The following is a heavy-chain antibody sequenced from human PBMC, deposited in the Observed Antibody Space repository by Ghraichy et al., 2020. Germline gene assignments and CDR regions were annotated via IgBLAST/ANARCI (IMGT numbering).Heavy chain of an antibody. CDR1: GGSFSGKT. CDR2: ISQSGST. D-gene: IGHD1-26*01. CDR3: AGGPSRAPRRHRIVGFPPHD. J-gene: IGHJ4*02. Sequence: SETLSLTCAVSGGSFSGKTWTWIRQPPGGGLEWIGEISQSGSTNYNPSLNRRVTISLDTSKNQFSLRLTSVIVADTAVYYCAGGPSRAPRRHRIVGFPPHDWGQGTLVTVSS. V-gene: IGHV4-34*01.